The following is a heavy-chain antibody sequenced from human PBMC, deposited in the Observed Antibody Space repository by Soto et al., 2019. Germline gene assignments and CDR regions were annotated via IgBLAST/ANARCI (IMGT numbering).Heavy chain of an antibody. V-gene: IGHV1-69*02. D-gene: IGHD3-22*01. CDR1: GGPYNKYT. CDR2: TIPISDIT. CDR3: ARRLLGDNSDRDGLDN. J-gene: IGHJ4*02. Sequence: QVQLVQSGTEVKKPGSSVTVSCKASGGPYNKYTISWVRQAPGQGLEWMGRTIPISDITNYAQKFQGRVTITADKSTSTVYMDMSILRSEDTAVYYCARRLLGDNSDRDGLDNWGQGTLVTVSS.